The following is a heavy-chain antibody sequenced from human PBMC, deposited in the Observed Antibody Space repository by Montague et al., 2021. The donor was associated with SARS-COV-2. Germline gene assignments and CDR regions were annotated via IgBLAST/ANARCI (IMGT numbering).Heavy chain of an antibody. CDR3: ARVRGLTIFGVVGPFDY. CDR2: IYYTGST. CDR1: GGSISRYY. D-gene: IGHD3-3*01. V-gene: IGHV4-59*12. Sequence: SETLSLTCTVSGGSISRYYWNWIRQSPGKGLEWIGYIYYTGSTSYNPSLNSRVSISVDTSNNQFSLRLSSVTAADTAVYYCARVRGLTIFGVVGPFDYWGQGTLVTVSS. J-gene: IGHJ4*02.